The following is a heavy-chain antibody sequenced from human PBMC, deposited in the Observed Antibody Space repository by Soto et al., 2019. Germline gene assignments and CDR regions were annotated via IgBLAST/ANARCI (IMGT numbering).Heavy chain of an antibody. V-gene: IGHV1-2*02. CDR1: GYTFTDYY. CDR3: ARIRGVAGWFDP. Sequence: ASVKVSCKASGYTFTDYYMHWVRQAPGQGLEWMGWINPHTGGANYAPKFQDRVTMTRDTSISTAYLELTSLKSDDTAVYDCARIRGVAGWFDPWGQGTLVTVSS. CDR2: INPHTGGA. D-gene: IGHD6-19*01. J-gene: IGHJ5*02.